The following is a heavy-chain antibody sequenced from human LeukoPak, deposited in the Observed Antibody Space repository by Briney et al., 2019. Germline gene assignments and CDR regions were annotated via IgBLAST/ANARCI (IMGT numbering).Heavy chain of an antibody. Sequence: PGGSLRLSCAASGFTFSNAWMSWVRQAPGKGLEWVGRIKSKTDGGTTDYAAPVKGRFTISRDDSKNTLYLQMNSLKTEDTAVYYCTTDIVVANWWDYYYYGMDVWGQGTTVTVSS. CDR3: TTDIVVANWWDYYYYGMDV. CDR1: GFTFSNAW. CDR2: IKSKTDGGTT. D-gene: IGHD1-26*01. V-gene: IGHV3-15*01. J-gene: IGHJ6*02.